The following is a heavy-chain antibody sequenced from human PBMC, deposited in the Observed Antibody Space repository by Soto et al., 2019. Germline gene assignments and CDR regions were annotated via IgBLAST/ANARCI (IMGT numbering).Heavy chain of an antibody. CDR3: ARESCTNGVCYWVGNWFDH. D-gene: IGHD2-8*01. CDR2: IIPIFGTA. Sequence: QVQLVQSGAEVKKPGSSVKVSCKASGGTFSSYAISWVRQAPGQGLEWMGGIIPIFGTANYAQKFQGRVTITADESTSTAYMELSSLRSEDTAVYYCARESCTNGVCYWVGNWFDHWGQGTLVTVSS. V-gene: IGHV1-69*01. CDR1: GGTFSSYA. J-gene: IGHJ5*02.